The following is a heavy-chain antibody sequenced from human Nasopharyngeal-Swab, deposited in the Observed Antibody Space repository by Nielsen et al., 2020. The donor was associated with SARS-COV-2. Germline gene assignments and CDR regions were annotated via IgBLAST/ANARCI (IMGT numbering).Heavy chain of an antibody. V-gene: IGHV3-13*04. CDR3: ARGYDSSGYLRPIDAFDI. Sequence: GGSLRLSCAASGFTFSSYDMHWVRQATGKGLEWFSAIGTAGDTYYPGSVKGRFTISRENAKNSLYLQMNSLRAGDTAVYYCARGYDSSGYLRPIDAFDIWGQGTMVTVSS. D-gene: IGHD3-22*01. CDR1: GFTFSSYD. CDR2: IGTAGDT. J-gene: IGHJ3*02.